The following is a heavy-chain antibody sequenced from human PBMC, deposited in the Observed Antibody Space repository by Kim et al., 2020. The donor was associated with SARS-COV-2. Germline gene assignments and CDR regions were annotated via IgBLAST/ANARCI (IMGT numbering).Heavy chain of an antibody. V-gene: IGHV4-31*02. CDR3: ARDNRLSSSIDY. J-gene: IGHJ4*02. D-gene: IGHD6-13*01. Sequence: YYNPSLKSRITISLDTSKTQFSLRLSSVTAADTAVYYCARDNRLSSSIDYWGQGTLVTVSS.